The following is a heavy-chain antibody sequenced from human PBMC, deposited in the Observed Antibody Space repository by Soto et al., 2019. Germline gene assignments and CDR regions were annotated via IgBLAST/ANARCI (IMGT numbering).Heavy chain of an antibody. V-gene: IGHV3-48*01. Sequence: EVQLVESGGGLVQPGGSLRLSCAASGFSLYNYAMDWVRQAPGQGLEWVSYISLSSANIHYADSVRGRFTVSRDNAKNSLYLQMNRLRAEDTAVYYCVRNPWLGTEWARYVDLWGRGTLVTVSS. J-gene: IGHJ2*01. CDR1: GFSLYNYA. CDR2: ISLSSANI. CDR3: VRNPWLGTEWARYVDL. D-gene: IGHD1-26*01.